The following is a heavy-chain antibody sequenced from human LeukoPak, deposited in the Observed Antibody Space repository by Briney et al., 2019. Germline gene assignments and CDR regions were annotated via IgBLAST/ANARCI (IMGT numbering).Heavy chain of an antibody. CDR3: AKARGAWGRGPPRLFDY. D-gene: IGHD3-16*01. V-gene: IGHV3-9*01. CDR2: ISWNSGSI. CDR1: GFTFYDYA. J-gene: IGHJ4*02. Sequence: GGSLRLSCAASGFTFYDYAMHWVRHAPGKGLEWVSGISWNSGSILYADSVKGRFTISRDNAKNSLYLQMNSLRAEDTALYYCAKARGAWGRGPPRLFDYWGQGTLVTVSS.